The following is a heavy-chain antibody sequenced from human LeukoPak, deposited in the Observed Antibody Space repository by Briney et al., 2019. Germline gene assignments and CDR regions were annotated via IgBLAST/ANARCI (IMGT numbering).Heavy chain of an antibody. CDR3: ARGHKMYYYYYMDV. J-gene: IGHJ6*03. CDR1: GGSFSGYY. Sequence: TSETLSLTCAVYGGSFSGYYWSWIRQPPGKGLEWIGEINHSGSTNYNPSLKSRVTVSVDTSKNQFSLKLSSVTAADTAVYYCARGHKMYYYYYMDVWGKGTTVTVSS. D-gene: IGHD5-24*01. CDR2: INHSGST. V-gene: IGHV4-34*01.